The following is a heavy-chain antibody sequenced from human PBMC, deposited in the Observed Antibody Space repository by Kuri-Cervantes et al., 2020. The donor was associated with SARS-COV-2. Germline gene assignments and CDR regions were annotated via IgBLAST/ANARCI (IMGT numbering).Heavy chain of an antibody. CDR3: ARDVPDY. CDR1: GFTFSSYS. Sequence: GGSLRLSCAASGFTFSSYSMNWVRQAPGKGLEWVSYISSSSSTIYYADSVKGRFTISRDNAKNSLYLQMNSLRAKDTAVYYCARDVPDYWGQGTLVTVSS. V-gene: IGHV3-48*01. CDR2: ISSSSSTI. J-gene: IGHJ4*02.